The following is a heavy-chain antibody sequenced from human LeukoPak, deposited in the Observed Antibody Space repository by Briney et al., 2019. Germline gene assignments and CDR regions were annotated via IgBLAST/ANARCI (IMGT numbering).Heavy chain of an antibody. J-gene: IGHJ4*02. CDR2: ISYDGSNK. Sequence: PGRSLRLSCAASGFTFSSYAMHWVRQAPGKGLEWVAVISYDGSNKYYADSVKGRFTISRDNSKNTLYLQMNSLRAEDTAVYYCAKRSGSYYRFDYWGQGTLVTVSS. D-gene: IGHD1-26*01. V-gene: IGHV3-30-3*02. CDR1: GFTFSSYA. CDR3: AKRSGSYYRFDY.